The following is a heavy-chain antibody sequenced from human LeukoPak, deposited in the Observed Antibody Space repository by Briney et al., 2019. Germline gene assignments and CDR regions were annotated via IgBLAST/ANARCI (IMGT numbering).Heavy chain of an antibody. Sequence: GGSLRLSCAASGFTFSSYAMSWVRQAPGKGLEWVSAISGSGGNTYYADSVKGRFTISRDNSRNTLYLQMNSLRAEDTAVYYCAKGSGYYDSSGSTLYYFDYWGQGTLVTVSS. CDR1: GFTFSSYA. CDR3: AKGSGYYDSSGSTLYYFDY. V-gene: IGHV3-23*01. D-gene: IGHD3-22*01. J-gene: IGHJ4*02. CDR2: ISGSGGNT.